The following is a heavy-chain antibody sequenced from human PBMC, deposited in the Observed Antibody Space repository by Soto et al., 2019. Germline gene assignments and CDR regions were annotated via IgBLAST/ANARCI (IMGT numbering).Heavy chain of an antibody. J-gene: IGHJ6*02. CDR3: ARAEFHRYSYGYIGMDV. CDR2: IYSGGST. V-gene: IGHV3-53*02. CDR1: GFTVSSNY. D-gene: IGHD5-18*01. Sequence: EVQLVETGGGLIQPGGSLRLSCAASGFTVSSNYMSWVRQAPGKGLEWVSVIYSGGSTYYADSVKGRFTISRDNSKNTLYLQMNSLRAEDTAVYYCARAEFHRYSYGYIGMDVWGQGTTVTVSS.